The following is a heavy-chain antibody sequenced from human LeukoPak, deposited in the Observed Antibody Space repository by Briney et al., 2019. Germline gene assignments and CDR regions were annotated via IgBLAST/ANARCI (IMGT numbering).Heavy chain of an antibody. V-gene: IGHV4-39*01. D-gene: IGHD3-22*01. CDR1: GASISSTNNF. CDR2: IYYSVST. Sequence: SETLSLTCTVSGASISSTNNFWGWIRQTPGKGLEWIATIYYSVSTYYNPSLKSRVTISVDTSKNQFSLKLSSVTAADTAVYYCARRDTMTGFDIWGQGTMVTVSS. CDR3: ARRDTMTGFDI. J-gene: IGHJ3*02.